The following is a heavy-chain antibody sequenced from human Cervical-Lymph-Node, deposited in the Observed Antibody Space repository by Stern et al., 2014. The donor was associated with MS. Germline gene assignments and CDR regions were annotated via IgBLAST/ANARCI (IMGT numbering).Heavy chain of an antibody. CDR2: ISGSRLTI. V-gene: IGHV3-23*04. J-gene: IGHJ4*02. D-gene: IGHD2-21*01. Sequence: VQLVESGGGLVQPGGSLRLSCAASGFTFSNYAMSWVRQAPGKGLEWVSAISGSRLTIYYADSVKGRFTVSRDNSNNMLHLQMNSLRVEDTAVYYCAKGEATLTSALNFDFWGQGTLVTVSS. CDR1: GFTFSNYA. CDR3: AKGEATLTSALNFDF.